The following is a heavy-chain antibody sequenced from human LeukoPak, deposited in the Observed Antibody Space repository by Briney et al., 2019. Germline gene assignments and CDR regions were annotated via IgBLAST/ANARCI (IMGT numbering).Heavy chain of an antibody. D-gene: IGHD2-21*02. CDR2: IIPIFGTA. J-gene: IGHJ4*02. CDR3: ARDRYSVAVVAAKGGLRHCGGDCYSID. CDR1: GGTFSSYA. V-gene: IGHV1-69*05. Sequence: GASVKVSCKASGGTFSSYAISWVRQAPGQGLEWMGRIIPIFGTANYAQKFQGRVTITTDESTSTAYMELSSLRSEDTAVYYCARDRYSVAVVAAKGGLRHCGGDCYSIDWGQGTLVTVSS.